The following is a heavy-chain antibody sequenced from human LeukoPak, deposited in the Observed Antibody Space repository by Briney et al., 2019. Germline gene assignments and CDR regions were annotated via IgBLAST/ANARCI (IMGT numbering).Heavy chain of an antibody. CDR2: IRSSGSTI. J-gene: IGHJ4*02. V-gene: IGHV3-48*03. D-gene: IGHD1-1*01. CDR3: ARVLHQLERPMGY. Sequence: GGSLRLSCAASGFTFSSYESNSGRQAPGKVLEVVSYIRSSGSTIYYADSVKGRFTISIDNAKNSLYLQMNSLRVEDKAVYYCARVLHQLERPMGYWGQGTLVPVSS. CDR1: GFTFSSYE.